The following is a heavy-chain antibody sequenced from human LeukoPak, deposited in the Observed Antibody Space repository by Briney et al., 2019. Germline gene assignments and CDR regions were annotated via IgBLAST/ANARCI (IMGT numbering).Heavy chain of an antibody. CDR2: IYYSGST. J-gene: IGHJ3*02. CDR1: GGSISSSSYY. D-gene: IGHD4-17*01. CDR3: ARDPGGYGDYVGRAFDI. V-gene: IGHV4-39*07. Sequence: SETLSLTCTVSGGSISSSSYYWGWIRQPPGKGLEWIGSIYYSGSTYYNPSLKSRVTISVDTSKNQFSLKLSSVTAADTAVYYCARDPGGYGDYVGRAFDIWGQGTMVTVSS.